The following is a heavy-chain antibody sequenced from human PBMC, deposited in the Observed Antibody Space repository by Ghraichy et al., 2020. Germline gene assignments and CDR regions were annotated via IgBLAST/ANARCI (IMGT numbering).Heavy chain of an antibody. CDR3: ARDRIFGEGY. J-gene: IGHJ4*02. CDR1: GGSISSGGYY. D-gene: IGHD3-10*02. CDR2: IYYSGST. V-gene: IGHV4-31*03. Sequence: SETLSLTCTVSGGSISSGGYYWSWIRQHPGKGLEWIGYIYYSGSTYYNPSLKSRVTISVDTSKNQFSLKLSSVTAADTAVYYCARDRIFGEGYWGQGTLVTVSS.